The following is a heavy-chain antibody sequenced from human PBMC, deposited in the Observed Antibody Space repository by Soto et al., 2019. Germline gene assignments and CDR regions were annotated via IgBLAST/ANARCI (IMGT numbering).Heavy chain of an antibody. CDR2: IIPIFGTA. CDR1: GGTFSSYA. CDR3: VSTVDYSPYYYYGMDV. D-gene: IGHD4-4*01. J-gene: IGHJ6*02. V-gene: IGHV1-69*13. Sequence: SVKVSCKASGGTFSSYAISWVRQAPGQGLEWMGGIIPIFGTANYAQKFQGRVTITADESTSTAYMELSSLRSEDTAVYYCVSTVDYSPYYYYGMDVWGQGATVTVSS.